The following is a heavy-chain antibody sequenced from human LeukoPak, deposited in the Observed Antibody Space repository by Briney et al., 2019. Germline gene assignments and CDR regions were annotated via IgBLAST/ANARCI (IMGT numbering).Heavy chain of an antibody. CDR1: GYTFTSYG. V-gene: IGHV1-18*01. D-gene: IGHD6-6*01. CDR2: ISAYNGNT. J-gene: IGHJ6*03. CDR3: AGIAARPPLYYYYMDV. Sequence: ASVKVSCKASGYTFTSYGISWVRQAPGQGLEWMGWISAYNGNTNYAQKLQGRVTMTTDTSTSTAYVELRSLRSDDTAVYYCAGIAARPPLYYYYMDVWGKGTTVTVSS.